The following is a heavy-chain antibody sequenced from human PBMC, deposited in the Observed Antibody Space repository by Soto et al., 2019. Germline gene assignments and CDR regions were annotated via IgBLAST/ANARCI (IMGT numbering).Heavy chain of an antibody. V-gene: IGHV3-66*01. Sequence: EVQLVESGGGLVQPGGSLRLSCAASGFTVSSNYMSWVRQAPGKGLEWVSVIYSGGSTYYADSVKGRFTISRDNSKNTLYLQMNSRRAEDTAVYYCARSRGFWSGYYDYYYMDVWGKGTTVTVSS. D-gene: IGHD3-3*01. CDR3: ARSRGFWSGYYDYYYMDV. J-gene: IGHJ6*03. CDR1: GFTVSSNY. CDR2: IYSGGST.